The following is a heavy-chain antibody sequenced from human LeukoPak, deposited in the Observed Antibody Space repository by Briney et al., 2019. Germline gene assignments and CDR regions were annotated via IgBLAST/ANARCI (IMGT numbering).Heavy chain of an antibody. V-gene: IGHV1-8*01. Sequence: ASVKVSCKASGYTFTSYDINWVRQATGQGLEWMGWMNPNSGNTGYAQKFQGRVTMTRNTSISTAYMELSSLRSEDTAVYYCARGKKQWLAYNWFDPWGQGTLVTVSS. CDR1: GYTFTSYD. J-gene: IGHJ5*02. CDR3: ARGKKQWLAYNWFDP. CDR2: MNPNSGNT. D-gene: IGHD6-19*01.